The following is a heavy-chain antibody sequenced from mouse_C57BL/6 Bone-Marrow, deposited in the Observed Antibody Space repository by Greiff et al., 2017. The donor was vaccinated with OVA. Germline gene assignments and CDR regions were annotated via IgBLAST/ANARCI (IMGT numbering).Heavy chain of an antibody. D-gene: IGHD2-4*01. CDR3: AREGLRIYYDSAWFAY. Sequence: VQLQQSGPGLVKPSQSLSLTCSVTGYSITSGYYWNWIRQFPGNKLEWMGYISYDGSNNYNPSLKNRISITRDTSKNQFFLKLNSVTTEDTATYYCAREGLRIYYDSAWFAYWGQGTLVTVSA. V-gene: IGHV3-6*01. CDR1: GYSITSGYY. CDR2: ISYDGSN. J-gene: IGHJ3*01.